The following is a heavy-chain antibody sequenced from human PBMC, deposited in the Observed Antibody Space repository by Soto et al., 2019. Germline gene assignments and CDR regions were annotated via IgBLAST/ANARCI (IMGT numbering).Heavy chain of an antibody. CDR2: IWYDGSNK. D-gene: IGHD2-2*01. Sequence: QVQLVESGGGVVQPRRSLRLSCAASGFTFSSYGMHWVRQAPGKGLEWVAVIWYDGSNKYYADSVKGRFTISRDNSKNTLYLPMNSLRAEDTAVYYCARDYCSSTSCYNIIYWFDPWGQGTLVTVSS. V-gene: IGHV3-33*01. CDR1: GFTFSSYG. J-gene: IGHJ5*02. CDR3: ARDYCSSTSCYNIIYWFDP.